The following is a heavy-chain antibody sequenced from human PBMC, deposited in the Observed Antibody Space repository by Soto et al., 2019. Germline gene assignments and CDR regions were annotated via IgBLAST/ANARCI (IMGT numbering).Heavy chain of an antibody. Sequence: GGSLRLSCAASGFTVSSNYMSWFRQAPGKGLEWVSVIYSGGSTYYADSVKGRFTISRDNSKNTLYLQMNSLRAEDTAVYYCARGRTSPRRCGMDVWGQGTTVTVSS. CDR2: IYSGGST. J-gene: IGHJ6*02. D-gene: IGHD2-2*01. V-gene: IGHV3-53*01. CDR3: ARGRTSPRRCGMDV. CDR1: GFTVSSNY.